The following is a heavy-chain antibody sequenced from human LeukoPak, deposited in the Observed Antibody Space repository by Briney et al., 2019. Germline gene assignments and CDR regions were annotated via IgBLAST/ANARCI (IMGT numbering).Heavy chain of an antibody. CDR2: IYPGDSDT. J-gene: IGHJ6*03. CDR1: GYSFPRNW. Sequence: GESLKISCKGSGYSFPRNWIGWVRQMPGKGLEWMGIIYPGDSDTRYSPSFQGQVTISADKSISTAYLQWSSLKASDTAMYYCARQGYGSGDMGRNYYYYMDVWGKGTTVTISS. CDR3: ARQGYGSGDMGRNYYYYMDV. V-gene: IGHV5-51*01. D-gene: IGHD3-10*01.